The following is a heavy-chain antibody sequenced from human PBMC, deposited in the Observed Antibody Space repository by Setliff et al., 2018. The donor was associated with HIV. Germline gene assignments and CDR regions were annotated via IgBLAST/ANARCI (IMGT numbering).Heavy chain of an antibody. D-gene: IGHD1-26*01. J-gene: IGHJ4*02. Sequence: NPSETLSLTCTVSGGSISVHYWSWLRQPPGKGLEWIGYMYASGSTDYNPSLKSRVTISVDRFRNQFSLQLRSVTAADTAVYYCARGPSGTYYREFDFWGQGTLVTVSS. CDR3: ARGPSGTYYREFDF. CDR1: GGSISVHY. CDR2: MYASGST. V-gene: IGHV4-59*11.